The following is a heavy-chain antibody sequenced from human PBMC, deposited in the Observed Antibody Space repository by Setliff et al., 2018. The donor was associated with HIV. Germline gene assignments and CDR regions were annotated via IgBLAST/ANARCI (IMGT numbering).Heavy chain of an antibody. J-gene: IGHJ6*03. CDR2: IYYRGST. D-gene: IGHD6-13*01. Sequence: SETLSLTCTVSGGSISSSSYYWGWIRQPPGKGLQRIGSIYYRGSTYYNPSLKSRVTISVDTSKNQFSLKLRSVTAADTALYYCARGRYRSRWYASDHYYIDVWGKGTTVTVSS. V-gene: IGHV4-39*01. CDR1: GGSISSSSYY. CDR3: ARGRYRSRWYASDHYYIDV.